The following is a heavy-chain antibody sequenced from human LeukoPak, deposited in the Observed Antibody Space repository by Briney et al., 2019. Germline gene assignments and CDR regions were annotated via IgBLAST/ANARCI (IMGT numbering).Heavy chain of an antibody. CDR3: ARRMYNSGSYYFDY. CDR2: IYPRDSDT. Sequence: GESLKISCKGSGYSFTNYWIGWVRQMPGKGLEWMGIIYPRDSDTRYSPSFQGQVTISADKSISTAYLQWSSLEASDTGMYCCARRMYNSGSYYFDYWGQGTLVTVSS. D-gene: IGHD6-19*01. J-gene: IGHJ4*02. V-gene: IGHV5-51*01. CDR1: GYSFTNYW.